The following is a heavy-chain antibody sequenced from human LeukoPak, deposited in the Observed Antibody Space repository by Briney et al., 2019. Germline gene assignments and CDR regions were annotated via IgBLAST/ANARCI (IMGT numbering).Heavy chain of an antibody. CDR2: IKQDGSEK. V-gene: IGHV3-7*01. J-gene: IGHJ4*02. D-gene: IGHD3-22*01. CDR3: ATDSYYFDRSGYSGDY. CDR1: GFTFSSYW. Sequence: GGSLRLSCAASGFTFSSYWMSWVRQAPGKGLEWVANIKQDGSEKYYVDSVKGRFTISRDNAKNSLYLQMNSLRAEDTALYYCATDSYYFDRSGYSGDYWGQGTLVSVSS.